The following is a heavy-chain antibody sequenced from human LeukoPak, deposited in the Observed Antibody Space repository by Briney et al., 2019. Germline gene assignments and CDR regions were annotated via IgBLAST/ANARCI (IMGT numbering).Heavy chain of an antibody. J-gene: IGHJ2*01. CDR3: ARGRGSYGSGSYYNYWYFDL. V-gene: IGHV1-8*03. Sequence: ASVKVSCKASGYTFTSYDINWVRQATGQGLEWMGWMNPNSGNTGYAQKFQGRVTITRNTSISTAYMELSSLRSEDTAVYYWARGRGSYGSGSYYNYWYFDLWGRGALFTVSS. CDR2: MNPNSGNT. D-gene: IGHD3-10*01. CDR1: GYTFTSYD.